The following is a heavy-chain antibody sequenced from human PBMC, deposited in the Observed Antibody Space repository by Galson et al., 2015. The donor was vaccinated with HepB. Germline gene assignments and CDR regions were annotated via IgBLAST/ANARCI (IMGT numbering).Heavy chain of an antibody. CDR3: TTVDLSFGYGDEVD. Sequence: LRLSCAASGFAFTNAWMSWVRQAPGKGLEWVGRIGSNLDGGTQDYAAPVKGRFIISRDDSKNTLFLRMNRLKTEDTAMYFCTTVDLSFGYGDEVDWGQGTLVTVSS. D-gene: IGHD4-17*01. J-gene: IGHJ4*02. CDR1: GFAFTNAW. CDR2: IGSNLDGGTQ. V-gene: IGHV3-15*04.